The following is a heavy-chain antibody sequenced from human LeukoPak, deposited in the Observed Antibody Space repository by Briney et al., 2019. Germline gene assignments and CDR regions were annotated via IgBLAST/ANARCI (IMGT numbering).Heavy chain of an antibody. V-gene: IGHV3-21*01. J-gene: IGHJ4*02. CDR1: GFTFLSYT. D-gene: IGHD3-10*01. CDR2: IRSSTNYI. CDR3: VRGWLYYFDF. Sequence: GGSLRLSCAASGFTFLSYTMNWVRQAPGKGLEWVSSIRSSTNYIAYADSVKGRFNISRDNAKSSLFLQMNSLRAEDTAVYYCVRGWLYYFDFWGQGTLVTVSS.